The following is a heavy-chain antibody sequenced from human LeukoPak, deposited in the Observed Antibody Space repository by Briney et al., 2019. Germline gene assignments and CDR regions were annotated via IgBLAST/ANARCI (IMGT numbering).Heavy chain of an antibody. CDR1: GFAFSNAW. CDR3: FQWWGW. D-gene: IGHD2-15*01. J-gene: IGHJ4*02. CDR2: IKSKTDRGTT. Sequence: GGSLRLSCAASGFAFSNAWMSWVRQAPGKGLEWVGRIKSKTDRGTTDYAAPVKGRFTISRDDSKNTLYLQMNSLKTEDTAVYYCFQWWGWGGQGTLVTVSS. V-gene: IGHV3-15*01.